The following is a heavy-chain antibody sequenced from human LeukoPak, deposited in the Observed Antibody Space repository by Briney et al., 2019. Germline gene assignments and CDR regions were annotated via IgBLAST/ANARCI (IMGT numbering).Heavy chain of an antibody. J-gene: IGHJ4*02. CDR1: GGSISSYY. CDR2: IYYSGST. Sequence: SETLSLTCTVSGGSISSYYWSWIRQPPGKGLEWIGYIYYSGSTNYNPSLKSRVTISVDTSKNQFSLKLSSVTAADTAVYYCARGSIAVAVAADYWGQGTLVTVS. V-gene: IGHV4-59*01. D-gene: IGHD6-19*01. CDR3: ARGSIAVAVAADY.